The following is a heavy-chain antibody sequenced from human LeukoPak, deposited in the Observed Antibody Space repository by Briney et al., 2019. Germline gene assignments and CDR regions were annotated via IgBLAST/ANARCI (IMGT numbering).Heavy chain of an antibody. CDR3: ARVMMGATVTTFHYYCMDV. Sequence: GGSLRLSCAACGFTFSHYSIDWVRQAPGKGLERVASITSSSSHIYYADSVKGRFTISRDNAKNEVYLQMNSLRGVDTAIYYCARVMMGATVTTFHYYCMDVWGVGTTVTVSS. D-gene: IGHD4-11*01. J-gene: IGHJ6*03. CDR1: GFTFSHYS. V-gene: IGHV3-21*01. CDR2: ITSSSSHI.